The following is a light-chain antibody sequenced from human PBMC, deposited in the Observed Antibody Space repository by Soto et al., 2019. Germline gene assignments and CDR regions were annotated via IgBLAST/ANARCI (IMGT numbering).Light chain of an antibody. CDR3: SSYTSSNSVI. CDR1: SSDVGAYNY. CDR2: DVS. Sequence: QSALTQPASVSGSPGQSITMSCTGTSSDVGAYNYVSWYQKHPGKVPKLMIYDVSDRPSGVSNRFSGSKSGNTASLTISGLQAEDEADYYCSSYTSSNSVIFAGGTKLTVL. J-gene: IGLJ2*01. V-gene: IGLV2-14*03.